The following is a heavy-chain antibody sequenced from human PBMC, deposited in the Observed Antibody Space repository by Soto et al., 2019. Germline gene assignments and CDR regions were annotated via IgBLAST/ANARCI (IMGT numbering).Heavy chain of an antibody. D-gene: IGHD6-25*01. V-gene: IGHV3-23*01. CDR3: TSDGAAAPALWYYYLDG. CDR2: ITGSGDAA. J-gene: IGHJ6*03. Sequence: EVQGLESGGGLVQPGGSLRLSCAASGCTFSSNAITWVSQAPVKGLEWVSTITGSGDAAWYADSVRGRCTISRDNSKTTLYPQRNSPRAEHSDVYYCTSDGAAAPALWYYYLDGWGKGTTVTVSS. CDR1: GCTFSSNA.